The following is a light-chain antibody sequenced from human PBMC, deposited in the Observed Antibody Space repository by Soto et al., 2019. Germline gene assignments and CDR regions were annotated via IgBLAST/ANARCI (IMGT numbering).Light chain of an antibody. Sequence: QSVLTQPASVSGSPGQTITISCTGTSSDVGDYNYVFWYQQHPGNAPKLVISEVRNRPSGVSDRFSGSKSGNTASLTISGLQAEDEADYYCSSYTSNSTRVFGTGTKVTVL. CDR2: EVR. CDR3: SSYTSNSTRV. CDR1: SSDVGDYNY. V-gene: IGLV2-14*01. J-gene: IGLJ1*01.